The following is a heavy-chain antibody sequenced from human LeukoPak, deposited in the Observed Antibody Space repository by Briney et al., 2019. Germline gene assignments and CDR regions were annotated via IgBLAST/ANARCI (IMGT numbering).Heavy chain of an antibody. Sequence: QSGGSLRLSCAASEFSVGSNYMTWVRQAPGKGLEWVSLIYSGGSTYYADSVKGRFTISRDNSKNTLYLQMNSLRAEDTAVYYCATDILNYDFWRGYYMDVWGKGTTVTVSS. CDR2: IYSGGST. CDR1: EFSVGSNY. D-gene: IGHD3-3*01. J-gene: IGHJ6*03. CDR3: ATDILNYDFWRGYYMDV. V-gene: IGHV3-66*01.